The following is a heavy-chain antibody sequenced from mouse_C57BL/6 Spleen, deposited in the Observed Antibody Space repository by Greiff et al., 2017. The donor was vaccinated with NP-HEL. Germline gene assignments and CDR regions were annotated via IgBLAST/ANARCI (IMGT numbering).Heavy chain of an antibody. D-gene: IGHD2-1*01. J-gene: IGHJ4*01. V-gene: IGHV1-85*01. Sequence: QVQLKESGPELVKPGASVKLSCKASGYTFTSYDINWVKQRPGQGLEWIGWIYPRDGSTKYNEKFKGKATLTVDTSSSTAYMELHSLTSEDSAVYFCARWEIYYGTSYAMDYWGQGTSVTVSS. CDR3: ARWEIYYGTSYAMDY. CDR2: IYPRDGST. CDR1: GYTFTSYD.